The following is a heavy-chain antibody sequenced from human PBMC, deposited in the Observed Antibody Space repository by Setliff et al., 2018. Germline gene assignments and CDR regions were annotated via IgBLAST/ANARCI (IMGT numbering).Heavy chain of an antibody. D-gene: IGHD3-3*02. CDR2: FFHTGNT. J-gene: IGHJ4*02. V-gene: IGHV4-38-2*02. CDR1: GYSISSGYY. CDR3: ARHLWGRYMAESSDYFDY. Sequence: SETLSLTCTVSGYSISSGYYWGWIRQPTGKGLEWLGSFFHTGNTYYNPSLESRVTMSVDTSNNQFSLKLSSVTAADTAAYYCARHLWGRYMAESSDYFDYWGQGSLVTVSS.